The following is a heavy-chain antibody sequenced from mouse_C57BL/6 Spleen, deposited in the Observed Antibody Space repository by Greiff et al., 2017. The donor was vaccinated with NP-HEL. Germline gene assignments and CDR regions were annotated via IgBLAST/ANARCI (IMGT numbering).Heavy chain of an antibody. Sequence: EVKLMESGPGLAKPSQTLSLTCSVTGYSITSDYWNWIRKFPGNKLEYMGYISYSGSTYYNPSLKSRISITRDTSKNQYYLQLNSVTTEDTATYYCARRNYGSGNAMDYWGQGTSVTVSS. CDR3: ARRNYGSGNAMDY. V-gene: IGHV3-8*01. CDR2: ISYSGST. CDR1: GYSITSDY. J-gene: IGHJ4*01. D-gene: IGHD1-1*01.